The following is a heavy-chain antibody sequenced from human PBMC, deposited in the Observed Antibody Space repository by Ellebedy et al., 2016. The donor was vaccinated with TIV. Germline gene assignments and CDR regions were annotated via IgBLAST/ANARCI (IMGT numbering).Heavy chain of an antibody. CDR3: ARVGGEGYCSGGSCYSVGSLYD. CDR1: GYTFTGYY. CDR2: INPNSGGT. J-gene: IGHJ4*02. V-gene: IGHV1-2*04. Sequence: AASVKVSCKASGYTFTGYYMHWVRQAPGQGLEWMGWINPNSGGTNYAQKFQGWVTMTRDTSISTAYMELSRRRSDDTAVYYCARVGGEGYCSGGSCYSVGSLYDWGQGTLVTVSS. D-gene: IGHD2-15*01.